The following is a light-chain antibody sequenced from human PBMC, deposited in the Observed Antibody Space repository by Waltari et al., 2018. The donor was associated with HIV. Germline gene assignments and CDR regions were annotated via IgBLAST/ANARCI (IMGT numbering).Light chain of an antibody. J-gene: IGLJ2*01. Sequence: QSELTQPPSVSAASGQRVTISCTGSSSNIGAGYDVHWYQQVPGRAPKVVIYGNSTRPSGVPGLVSGSKSGTSASLVITGRQSEDEADYYCQSYDSNLSGLFGGGTKVTVL. CDR1: SSNIGAGYD. V-gene: IGLV1-40*01. CDR3: QSYDSNLSGL. CDR2: GNS.